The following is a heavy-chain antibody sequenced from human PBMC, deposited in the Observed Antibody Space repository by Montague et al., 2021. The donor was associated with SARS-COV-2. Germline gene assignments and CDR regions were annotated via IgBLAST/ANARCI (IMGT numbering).Heavy chain of an antibody. Sequence: SETLSLTCTVSGGSVSSSPYYWGWIRQPPGMGLEWVVSISYSGRTYFSPSLKSRLTISVDSSENQFSLRLSSVTAADTAVYYCASSYYYGSGTYVYNYYMDAWGKGTPVTVSS. CDR3: ASSYYYGSGTYVYNYYMDA. D-gene: IGHD3-10*01. V-gene: IGHV4-39*01. J-gene: IGHJ6*03. CDR1: GGSVSSSPYY. CDR2: ISYSGRT.